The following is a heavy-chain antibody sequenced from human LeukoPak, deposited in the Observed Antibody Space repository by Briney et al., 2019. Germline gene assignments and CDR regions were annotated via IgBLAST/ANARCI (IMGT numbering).Heavy chain of an antibody. CDR1: GYTFTSYD. CDR3: ARDTGRTYYDILTDGLDY. D-gene: IGHD3-9*01. V-gene: IGHV1-2*02. Sequence: ASVKVSCKASGYTFTSYDINWVRQATGQGLEWMGWINPNSGGTNYAQKFQGRVTMTRDTSISTAYMELSRLRSDDTAVYYCARDTGRTYYDILTDGLDYWGQGTLVTVSS. J-gene: IGHJ4*02. CDR2: INPNSGGT.